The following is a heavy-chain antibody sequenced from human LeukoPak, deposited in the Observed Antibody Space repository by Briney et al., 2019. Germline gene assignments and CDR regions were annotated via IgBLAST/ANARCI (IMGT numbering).Heavy chain of an antibody. V-gene: IGHV3-48*03. CDR1: GFTFSSYE. CDR3: AELGITMVGGV. Sequence: PGGSLRLSCAASGFTFSSYEMNWVRQAPGKGLEWVSYISSSGSTIYHADSVKGRFTISRDHAKNSLYLQMDSWRAEDTAVYYCAELGITMVGGVWGKGTTVTISS. D-gene: IGHD3-10*02. J-gene: IGHJ6*04. CDR2: ISSSGSTI.